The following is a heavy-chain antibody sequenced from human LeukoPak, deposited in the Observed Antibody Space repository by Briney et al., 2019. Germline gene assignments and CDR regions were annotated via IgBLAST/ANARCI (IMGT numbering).Heavy chain of an antibody. CDR2: ISDSGST. J-gene: IGHJ4*02. CDR3: ARATTTYYFDS. CDR1: GGAISSYY. Sequence: SETLSLTCTVSGGAISSYYWSWIRQPPGKGLEWIGYISDSGSTNYNSPLESRITISLDTSKNQFSLKLTSLTAADTAVYYCARATTTYYFDSWGQGILVTVSS. V-gene: IGHV4-59*01. D-gene: IGHD4-11*01.